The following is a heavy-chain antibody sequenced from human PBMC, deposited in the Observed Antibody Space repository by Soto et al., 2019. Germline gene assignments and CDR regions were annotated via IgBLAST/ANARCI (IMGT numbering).Heavy chain of an antibody. Sequence: QVQLVQSGAEVKKPGSSVKVSCKASGGTFSSYAISWVRQAPGQGLEWMGGIIPIFGTANYAQKFQGRVTITADESTSTAYRELSSLRSEDTAVYYCARDLRGGSTYYYGMDVWGQGTTVTVSS. CDR3: ARDLRGGSTYYYGMDV. J-gene: IGHJ6*02. V-gene: IGHV1-69*12. D-gene: IGHD4-17*01. CDR1: GGTFSSYA. CDR2: IIPIFGTA.